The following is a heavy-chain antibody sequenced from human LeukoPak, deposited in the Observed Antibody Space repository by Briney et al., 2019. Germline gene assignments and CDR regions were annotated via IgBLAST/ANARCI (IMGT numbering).Heavy chain of an antibody. J-gene: IGHJ5*02. Sequence: SETLSLTCTVSGGSISSYYWSWIRQPPGKGLEWIGYIYYSGSTNYNPSLKSRVTISVDTSKNQFSLKLSSVTAADTAVYYCARAACSGGSCYYLNWFDPWGQGTLVTVSS. CDR1: GGSISSYY. CDR3: ARAACSGGSCYYLNWFDP. CDR2: IYYSGST. V-gene: IGHV4-59*01. D-gene: IGHD2-15*01.